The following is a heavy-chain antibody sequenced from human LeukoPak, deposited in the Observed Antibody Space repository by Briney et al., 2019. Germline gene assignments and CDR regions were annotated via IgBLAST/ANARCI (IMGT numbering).Heavy chain of an antibody. CDR3: ATYAYCGGDCYSNYFDY. J-gene: IGHJ4*02. D-gene: IGHD2-21*02. Sequence: LETLSLTCTVSGGSISSYYWSWMRQPPGKGLEWIGYIYYSGSTNYNPSLKSRVTISRDTSKNQFSLKLSSVTAADTAVSYCATYAYCGGDCYSNYFDYWGQGTLVTVSS. CDR2: IYYSGST. V-gene: IGHV4-59*01. CDR1: GGSISSYY.